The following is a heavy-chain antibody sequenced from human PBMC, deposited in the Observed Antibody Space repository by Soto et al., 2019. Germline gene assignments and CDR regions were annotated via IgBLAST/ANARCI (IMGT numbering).Heavy chain of an antibody. Sequence: EVQLLESGGGLLQPGGSLRLSCAASGFTFSSYAMSWVRQAPGKGLEWVSAISGSGGSTYYADSVKVRFTISRDNSKNTLYLQMNSRRAEDTDVYYCAKHDIVVVPAAIDDWGQGTLVTVSS. CDR2: ISGSGGST. CDR3: AKHDIVVVPAAIDD. J-gene: IGHJ4*02. CDR1: GFTFSSYA. D-gene: IGHD2-2*01. V-gene: IGHV3-23*01.